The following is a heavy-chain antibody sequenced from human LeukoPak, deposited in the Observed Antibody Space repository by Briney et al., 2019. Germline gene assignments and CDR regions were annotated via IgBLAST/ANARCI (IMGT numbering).Heavy chain of an antibody. CDR1: VYTFTSYY. D-gene: IGHD6-19*01. CDR3: AREGAGYSSGWKNSDY. Sequence: ASVKVSCKASVYTFTSYYMHWGRQAPGQGLECMGIINPSGGSTSYAQKLQGRVTMTRDMSTSTVYMEMSSLRSEDTGVYYCAREGAGYSSGWKNSDYWGQGTLVTVSS. V-gene: IGHV1-46*01. J-gene: IGHJ4*02. CDR2: INPSGGST.